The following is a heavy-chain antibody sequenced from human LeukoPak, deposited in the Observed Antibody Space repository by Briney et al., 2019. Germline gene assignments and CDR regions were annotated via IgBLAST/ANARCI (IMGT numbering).Heavy chain of an antibody. CDR3: ARGFRLSAIEDWFDP. CDR2: ITPNSGRT. Sequence: ASVKVSCKASGYTFTAYYMHWVRQAPGQGLEWMGWITPNSGRTKYAQRFQGRVTMTRDTSISTAYMELSGLRSDDTAVYYCARGFRLSAIEDWFDPWGQGTLVTVSS. J-gene: IGHJ5*02. D-gene: IGHD2-2*02. CDR1: GYTFTAYY. V-gene: IGHV1-2*02.